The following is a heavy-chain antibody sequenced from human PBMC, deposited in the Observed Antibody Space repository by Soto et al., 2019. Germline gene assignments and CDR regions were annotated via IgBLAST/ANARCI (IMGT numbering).Heavy chain of an antibody. CDR3: ALYSVYDWGRSPIDF. CDR2: ISFDGDEK. CDR1: GLLFTNFG. V-gene: IGHV3-30*03. D-gene: IGHD5-12*01. Sequence: VQLVESGGGVVQPGRSLRLSCAASGLLFTNFGFHWVRQAPGKGLEWVAVISFDGDEKFYSDSVKGRFTISKDDTQKTLFLQMTGLRPEDTGRYYCALYSVYDWGRSPIDFWGQGTLVSVSS. J-gene: IGHJ4*02.